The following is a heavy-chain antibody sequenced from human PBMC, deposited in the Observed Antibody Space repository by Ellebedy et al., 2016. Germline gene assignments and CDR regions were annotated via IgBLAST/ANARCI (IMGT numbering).Heavy chain of an antibody. CDR1: GFTFSSYS. CDR3: ARDRDSSGWYPEKYFDY. D-gene: IGHD6-19*01. V-gene: IGHV3-21*01. J-gene: IGHJ4*02. CDR2: ISSSSSYI. Sequence: GESLKISCAASGFTFSSYSMNWVRQAPGKGLEWVSSISSSSSYIYYADSVKGRFTISRDNAKNSLYLQMNSLRAEDTAVYYCARDRDSSGWYPEKYFDYWGQGTLVTVSS.